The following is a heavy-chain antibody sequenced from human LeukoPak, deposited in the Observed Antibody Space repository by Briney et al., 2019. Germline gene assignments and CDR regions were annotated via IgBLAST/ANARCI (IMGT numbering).Heavy chain of an antibody. D-gene: IGHD4-17*01. V-gene: IGHV1-69*13. J-gene: IGHJ5*02. CDR1: GGTFSSYA. CDR2: IIPIFGTA. Sequence: SVKVSCKGSGGTFSSYAISWVRQAPGQGLEWMGGIIPIFGTANYAQKFQGRVTITADESTSTAYMELSSLRSEDTAVYYCARDLSPRVTTVTNNWFDPWGQGTLVTVSS. CDR3: ARDLSPRVTTVTNNWFDP.